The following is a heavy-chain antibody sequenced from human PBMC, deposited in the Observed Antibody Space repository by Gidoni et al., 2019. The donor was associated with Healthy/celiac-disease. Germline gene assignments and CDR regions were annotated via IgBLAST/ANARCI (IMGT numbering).Heavy chain of an antibody. Sequence: QVQLVQSGAEVKKPGASVKVSCKASGYTFTSYYMHWGRQAPGQGLEWMGIINPSGGSTSYEQKFQGRVTMARDTSTSTVYMELSSLRSEDTAVYYCARASSSSGYYGGLDYYYGMDVWGQGTTVTVSS. V-gene: IGHV1-46*01. CDR3: ARASSSSGYYGGLDYYYGMDV. CDR2: INPSGGST. D-gene: IGHD3-22*01. CDR1: GYTFTSYY. J-gene: IGHJ6*02.